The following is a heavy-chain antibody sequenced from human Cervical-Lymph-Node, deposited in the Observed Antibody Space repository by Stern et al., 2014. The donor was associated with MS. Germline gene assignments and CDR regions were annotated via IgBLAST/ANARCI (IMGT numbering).Heavy chain of an antibody. J-gene: IGHJ4*02. CDR2: ISSSSSYI. Sequence: EVQLVQSGGGLVKPGGSLRLSCAASGFTFSSYSMHWVRQAPGKGLEWVSSISSSSSYIYYADSVKGRFTISRDNAKNSLYLQMNSLRAEDTAVYYCARGIAIAVAGVSVYWGQGTLVTVSS. CDR1: GFTFSSYS. CDR3: ARGIAIAVAGVSVY. V-gene: IGHV3-21*01. D-gene: IGHD6-19*01.